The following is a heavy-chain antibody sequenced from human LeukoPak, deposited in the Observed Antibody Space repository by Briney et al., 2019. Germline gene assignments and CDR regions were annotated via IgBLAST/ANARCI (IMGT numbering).Heavy chain of an antibody. CDR2: IWYDGSNK. J-gene: IGHJ3*02. CDR1: GFTFSGYG. CDR3: AKSREEIRGLDAFDI. D-gene: IGHD5-24*01. Sequence: GGSLRLSCAASGFTFSGYGMHWVRQAPGKGLEWVAVIWYDGSNKYYADSVKGRFTISRDNSKNTLYLQMNSLRAEDTAVYYCAKSREEIRGLDAFDIWGQGTMVTVSS. V-gene: IGHV3-33*06.